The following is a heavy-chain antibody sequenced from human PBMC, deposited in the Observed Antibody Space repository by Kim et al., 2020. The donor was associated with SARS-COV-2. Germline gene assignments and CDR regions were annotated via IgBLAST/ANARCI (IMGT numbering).Heavy chain of an antibody. CDR3: ARAPSRGVAATDFDY. D-gene: IGHD2-15*01. V-gene: IGHV4-31*02. Sequence: PSLKSRVTISIDTSKNQFSLRLSSLTAADTAVYYCARAPSRGVAATDFDYWAPGTLVTVSS. J-gene: IGHJ4*02.